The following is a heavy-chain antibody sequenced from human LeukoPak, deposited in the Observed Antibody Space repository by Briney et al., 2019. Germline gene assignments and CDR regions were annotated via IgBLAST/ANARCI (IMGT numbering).Heavy chain of an antibody. J-gene: IGHJ4*02. V-gene: IGHV4-39*07. CDR2: IYYSGST. Sequence: PSDTLSLTCTVSGGSISSSSYYWGWIRQPPGKGLEWIGSIYYSGSTYYNPSLKSRVTISVDTSKNQFSLKLSSVTAADTAVYYCARGGPDYGGNPFDYWGQGTLVTVSS. D-gene: IGHD4-23*01. CDR1: GGSISSSSYY. CDR3: ARGGPDYGGNPFDY.